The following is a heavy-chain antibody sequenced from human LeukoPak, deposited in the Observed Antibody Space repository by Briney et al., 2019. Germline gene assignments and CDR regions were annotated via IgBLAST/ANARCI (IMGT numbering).Heavy chain of an antibody. CDR2: INHSGST. Sequence: SETLSLTCAVYGGSFSGYYWSWIRQPPGKGLEWIGEINHSGSTNYNPSRKSRVTISVDTSKNQFSLKLSSVTAADTAVYYCARGYYDFWSGYLVWFDPWGQGTLVTVSS. J-gene: IGHJ5*02. D-gene: IGHD3-3*01. V-gene: IGHV4-34*01. CDR3: ARGYYDFWSGYLVWFDP. CDR1: GGSFSGYY.